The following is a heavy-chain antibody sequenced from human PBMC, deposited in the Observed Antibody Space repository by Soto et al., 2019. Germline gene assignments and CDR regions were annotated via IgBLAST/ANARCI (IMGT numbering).Heavy chain of an antibody. Sequence: EVQLLESGGGLVQPGGSLSLSCAASAFTFNNYAMSWVRQAPGKGLEWVSGIVGSGRTTYYADSVKGRFTISRDNSNNTLFLQMNSLRAEDTAVYYCAKSRYSDSSGDFYDYWGQGTLVTVSS. D-gene: IGHD3-22*01. CDR3: AKSRYSDSSGDFYDY. J-gene: IGHJ4*02. CDR1: AFTFNNYA. V-gene: IGHV3-23*01. CDR2: IVGSGRTT.